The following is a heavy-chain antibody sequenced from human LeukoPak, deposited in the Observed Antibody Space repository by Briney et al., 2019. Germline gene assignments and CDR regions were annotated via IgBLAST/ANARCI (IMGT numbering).Heavy chain of an antibody. CDR3: AKGGGSGFHDSSGYCFDY. Sequence: PGGSLRLSCAASGFTFSSYAMSWVRQAPGKGLEWVSAISGSGGSTYYADSVKGRFTISRDNSKNTLYLQRNSRRAEDTAVYYCAKGGGSGFHDSSGYCFDYSGQGTLLTVSS. D-gene: IGHD3-22*01. CDR1: GFTFSSYA. V-gene: IGHV3-23*01. CDR2: ISGSGGST. J-gene: IGHJ4*02.